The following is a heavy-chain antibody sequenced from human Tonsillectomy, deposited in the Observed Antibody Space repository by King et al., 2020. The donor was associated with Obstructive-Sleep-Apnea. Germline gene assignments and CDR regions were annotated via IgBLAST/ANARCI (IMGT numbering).Heavy chain of an antibody. CDR2: IYYSGST. Sequence: VQLQESGPGLVKPSETLSLTCTVSGGSISSYYWSWIRQPPGKGLEWIGYIYYSGSTNYNPSLKSRVTISVDTSKNQFSLKLSSVTAADTAVYYCARDTRDYVWGSYRYRNDDWFDPWGHGTLVTVSS. V-gene: IGHV4-59*01. D-gene: IGHD3-16*02. J-gene: IGHJ5*02. CDR3: ARDTRDYVWGSYRYRNDDWFDP. CDR1: GGSISSYY.